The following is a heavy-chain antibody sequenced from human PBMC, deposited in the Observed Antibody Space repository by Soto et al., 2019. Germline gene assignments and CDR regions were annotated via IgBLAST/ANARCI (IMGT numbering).Heavy chain of an antibody. J-gene: IGHJ5*02. CDR3: ARGFNA. CDR1: GGSISSYY. CDR2: LYYSGST. V-gene: IGHV4-59*01. Sequence: QVQLQESGPGLVKPSETLSLTCTVSGGSISSYYWSWIRQPPGKGLEWSGYLYYSGSTNYNPSLNSRVNISVDTSKNQFSLKRSSVAAADTAVYYCARGFNAWGQGTLVHVSP.